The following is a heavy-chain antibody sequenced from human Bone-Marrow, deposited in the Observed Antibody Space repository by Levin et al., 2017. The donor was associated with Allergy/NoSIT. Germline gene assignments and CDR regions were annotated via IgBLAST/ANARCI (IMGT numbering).Heavy chain of an antibody. J-gene: IGHJ4*02. CDR2: VTWKGENM. CDR1: GFIFDDSA. D-gene: IGHD1-26*01. Sequence: PGGSLRLSCAGSGFIFDDSAMHWVRQAPGKGLQWVSGVTWKGENMGYADSVKGRFTISRDNAKNSLYLQMNSLRPEDTGIYFCAKGAVGTIQSLFDFWGQGAPVTVS. CDR3: AKGAVGTIQSLFDF. V-gene: IGHV3-9*01.